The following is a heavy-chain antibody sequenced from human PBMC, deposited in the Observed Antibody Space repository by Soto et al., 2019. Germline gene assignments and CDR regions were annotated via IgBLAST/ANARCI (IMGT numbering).Heavy chain of an antibody. CDR3: ARQGFWSGYPYYYYYGMDV. J-gene: IGHJ6*02. V-gene: IGHV4-39*01. Sequence: SETLSLTCTVSGGSISSSSYYWGWIRQPPGKGLEWIGSIYYSGSTYYNPSLKSRVTISVGTSKNQFSLKLSSVTAADTAVYYCARQGFWSGYPYYYYYGMDVWGQGTTVTVSS. CDR1: GGSISSSSYY. CDR2: IYYSGST. D-gene: IGHD3-3*01.